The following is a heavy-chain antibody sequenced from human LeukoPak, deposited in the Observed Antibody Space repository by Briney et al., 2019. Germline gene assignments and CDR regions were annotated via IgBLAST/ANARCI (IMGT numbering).Heavy chain of an antibody. CDR2: IFRSGST. CDR1: GYSISSGFY. D-gene: IGHD6-13*01. J-gene: IGHJ6*03. CDR3: ARVVGLTGYSSSWYSGYYYYMDV. V-gene: IGHV4-38-2*02. Sequence: ETLSLTCSVSGYSISSGFYWGWIRQPPGKGLEWIGNIFRSGSTYYNTSLKSRVTISVDTSKNQFSLKLSSVTAADTAVYYCARVVGLTGYSSSWYSGYYYYMDVWGKGTTVTVSS.